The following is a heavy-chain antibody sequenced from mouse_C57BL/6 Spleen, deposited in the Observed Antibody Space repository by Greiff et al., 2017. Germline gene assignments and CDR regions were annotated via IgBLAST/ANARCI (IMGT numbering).Heavy chain of an antibody. Sequence: VMLVESGPGLVQPSQSLSITCTVSGFSLTSYGVHWVRQSPGKGLEWLGVIWSGGSTDYNAAFISRLSISKDNSKSQVFFKMNSLQADDTAIYYCASSQATWTWFAYWGQGTLVTVSA. V-gene: IGHV2-2*01. CDR3: ASSQATWTWFAY. CDR1: GFSLTSYG. CDR2: IWSGGST. D-gene: IGHD3-2*02. J-gene: IGHJ3*01.